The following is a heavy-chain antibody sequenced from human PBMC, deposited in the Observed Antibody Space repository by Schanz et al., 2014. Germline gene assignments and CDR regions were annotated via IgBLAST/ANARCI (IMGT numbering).Heavy chain of an antibody. CDR3: ARDWSPGSKNAFDI. Sequence: QVQLVQSGAEVKKPGASVKVSCKASGYTFTDHYMHWVREAPGQGPEWMGRINPSTGGINYAQKFLGRVTMTRDTSSSTAYMEVTSLRLDDTAIYYCARDWSPGSKNAFDIWGPGTMVTVSS. CDR1: GYTFTDHY. V-gene: IGHV1-2*06. D-gene: IGHD3-10*01. J-gene: IGHJ3*02. CDR2: INPSTGGI.